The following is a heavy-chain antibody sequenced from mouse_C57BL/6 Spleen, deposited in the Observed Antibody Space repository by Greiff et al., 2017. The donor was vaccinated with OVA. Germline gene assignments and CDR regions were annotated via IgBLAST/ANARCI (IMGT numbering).Heavy chain of an antibody. CDR3: ARDYGYLYAMDY. V-gene: IGHV1-22*01. D-gene: IGHD2-2*01. CDR1: GYTFTDYN. J-gene: IGHJ4*01. Sequence: EVQLQQSGPELVKPGASVKMSCKASGYTFTDYNMHWVKQSHGKSLEWIGYINPNNGGTSYNQKFKGKATLTVNKSSSTAYMELCSLTSEDSAVYYCARDYGYLYAMDYWGQGTSVTVSS. CDR2: INPNNGGT.